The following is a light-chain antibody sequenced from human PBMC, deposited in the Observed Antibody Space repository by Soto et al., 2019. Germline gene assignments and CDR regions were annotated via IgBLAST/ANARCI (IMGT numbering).Light chain of an antibody. Sequence: DIQMTQSPSSLSASVGDRVTITCRATQTISNSLNWYQQRPGKAPNLLIYGTSTLQGGVPSRFSSSGSGTDFTLTISSLQPEDSATYFCQESHTFLWGTFGQGTKA. CDR3: QESHTFLWGT. J-gene: IGKJ1*01. CDR1: QTISNS. V-gene: IGKV1-39*01. CDR2: GTS.